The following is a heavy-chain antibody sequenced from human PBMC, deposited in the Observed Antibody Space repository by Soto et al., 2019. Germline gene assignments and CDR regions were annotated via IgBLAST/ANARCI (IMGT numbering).Heavy chain of an antibody. V-gene: IGHV1-18*01. D-gene: IGHD2-15*01. CDR1: GYTFTSYG. Sequence: ASVKVSCKASGYTFTSYGISWVRQAPGQGLEWMGWISAYNGNTNHAQKLQGRVTMTTDTSTSTAYMELRSLRSDDTAVYYCARVPPGCSGGSCYSLSLDYWGQGTLVTVSS. CDR2: ISAYNGNT. CDR3: ARVPPGCSGGSCYSLSLDY. J-gene: IGHJ4*02.